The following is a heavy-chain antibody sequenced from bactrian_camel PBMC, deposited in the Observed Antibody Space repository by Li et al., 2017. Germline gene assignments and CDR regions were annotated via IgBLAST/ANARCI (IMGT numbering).Heavy chain of an antibody. CDR2: LRYDGSA. J-gene: IGHJ4*01. V-gene: IGHV3S53*01. D-gene: IGHD5*01. CDR3: VKDMGVGQWVGFGD. Sequence: VQLVESGGGLVQPGGSLRLSCAASGYIFTDCGMGWYRQVAGKERELVASLRYDGSAGYADSVKGRFTISRDNAKNMVYLQLSSLKTEDTAMYYCVKDMGVGQWVGFGDWGQGTQVTVS. CDR1: GYIFTDCG.